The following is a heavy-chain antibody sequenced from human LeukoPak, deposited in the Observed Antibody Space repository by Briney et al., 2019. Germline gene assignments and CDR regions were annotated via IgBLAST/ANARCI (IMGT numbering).Heavy chain of an antibody. CDR2: ISSSGSTI. D-gene: IGHD3-3*01. J-gene: IGHJ4*02. CDR1: GFTFSSYE. V-gene: IGHV3-48*03. Sequence: PGGSLRLSCAASGFTFSSYEMNWVRQAPGKGLEWVSYISSSGSTIYYADSVKGRFTISRDNAKNSLYLQMNSLRAEDTAVYYCARVGFYDFWSGDYWGQGTLVTVSS. CDR3: ARVGFYDFWSGDY.